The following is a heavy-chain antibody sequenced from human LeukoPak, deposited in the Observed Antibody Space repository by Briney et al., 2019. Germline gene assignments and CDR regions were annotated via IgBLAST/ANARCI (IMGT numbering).Heavy chain of an antibody. CDR3: ARDGTYTDYDPDFDI. J-gene: IGHJ4*02. CDR1: GFTFTGYS. V-gene: IGHV3-48*04. D-gene: IGHD5-12*01. Sequence: PGGSLRLSCAASGFTFTGYSMNWVRQAPGKGLEWVSYISISSDKKYYADSVKGRFTISRDNAKNSLYLQMNSLRAEDTAVFYCARDGTYTDYDPDFDIWGQGTLVTVSS. CDR2: ISISSDKK.